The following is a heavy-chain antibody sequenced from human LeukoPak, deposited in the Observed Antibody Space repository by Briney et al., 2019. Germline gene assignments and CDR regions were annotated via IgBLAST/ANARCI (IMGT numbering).Heavy chain of an antibody. CDR2: IKQDGSEK. J-gene: IGHJ4*02. CDR3: ARRPGYSSSWYDPFDY. D-gene: IGHD6-13*01. CDR1: GFTFSSYW. Sequence: PGGSLSLSCAASGFTFSSYWMSWVRQAPEKGLEWVANIKQDGSEKYYVDSVKGLFTISRDNAKNSLYLQMNSLRAEDTAVYYCARRPGYSSSWYDPFDYWVQGTLVTVSS. V-gene: IGHV3-7*03.